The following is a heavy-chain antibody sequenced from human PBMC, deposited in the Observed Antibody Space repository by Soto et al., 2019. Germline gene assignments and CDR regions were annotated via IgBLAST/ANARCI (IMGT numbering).Heavy chain of an antibody. CDR1: GYSFTNND. J-gene: IGHJ5*02. Sequence: GKVSGNASGYSFTNNDVGWVRHATGQGLEWMGWMNPGSGDTGYAQKCQGRFTMTRDISIATAYMELSSLRPDDTAIYYCARMETFGSLNWFDPWGQGTLVPVSS. CDR2: MNPGSGDT. V-gene: IGHV1-8*01. CDR3: ARMETFGSLNWFDP. D-gene: IGHD3-16*01.